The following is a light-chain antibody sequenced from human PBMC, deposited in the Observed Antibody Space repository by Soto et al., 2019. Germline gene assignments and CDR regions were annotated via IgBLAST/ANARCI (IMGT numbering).Light chain of an antibody. J-gene: IGLJ3*02. V-gene: IGLV2-8*01. CDR1: SSDVGAYKY. Sequence: QSALTQPPSASGSPGQTVTISCTGTSSDVGAYKYVSWYQQYPGKAPKLMIYEVTKRPSGVPDRFSGSKSGNTASLTFSGLQAEDEADYCCTSYVGNDIWVFGGGTKLTVL. CDR2: EVT. CDR3: TSYVGNDIWV.